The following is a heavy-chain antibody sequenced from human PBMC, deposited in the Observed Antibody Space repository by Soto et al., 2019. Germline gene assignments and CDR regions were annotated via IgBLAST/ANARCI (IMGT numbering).Heavy chain of an antibody. CDR2: ISVYTGNT. CDR3: ARGRHYYDSSGYYYTPGPGAFDI. J-gene: IGHJ3*02. CDR1: GYTFTNYG. V-gene: IGHV1-18*01. Sequence: KVSCKASGYTFTNYGINWVRQAPGQGLEWMGWISVYTGNTNYAQKFQGRVTMTTDTSTRTVFMELRTLRSDDTAVYYCARGRHYYDSSGYYYTPGPGAFDIWGQGTMVTVSS. D-gene: IGHD3-22*01.